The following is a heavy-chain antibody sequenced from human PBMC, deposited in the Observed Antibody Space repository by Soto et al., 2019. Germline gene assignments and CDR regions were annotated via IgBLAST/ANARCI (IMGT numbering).Heavy chain of an antibody. CDR3: ARGTAFTYLHYYDY. Sequence: PWGSLRLSCAASGFTFSSYWIIWGRHSPVKGLEWVANIKQDGSEKYYVDSVKGRFTISRDNAKNSLYLQMNSLRAEDTAVYYCARGTAFTYLHYYDYWGQGTLVTVSS. J-gene: IGHJ4*02. V-gene: IGHV3-7*01. D-gene: IGHD3-10*01. CDR1: GFTFSSYW. CDR2: IKQDGSEK.